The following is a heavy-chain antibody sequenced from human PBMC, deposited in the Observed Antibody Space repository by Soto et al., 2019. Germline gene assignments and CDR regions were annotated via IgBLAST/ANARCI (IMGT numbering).Heavy chain of an antibody. CDR1: NGSFSVYY. CDR2: INHSGNT. Sequence: PSETLSLTCAVYNGSFSVYYWTWIRQPPGKGLEWIGEINHSGNTNYNPSLKSRVTISVDTSKNQFSLKLSSVTAADTAVYYCARDSTRRGACDIWGQGTMVTVSS. D-gene: IGHD2-2*01. CDR3: ARDSTRRGACDI. V-gene: IGHV4-34*01. J-gene: IGHJ3*02.